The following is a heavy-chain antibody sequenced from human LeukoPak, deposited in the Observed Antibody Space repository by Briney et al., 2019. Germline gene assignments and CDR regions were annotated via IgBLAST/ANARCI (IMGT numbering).Heavy chain of an antibody. J-gene: IGHJ5*02. CDR1: GESFSGYY. CDR3: ARGQPVWSSSSGFDP. D-gene: IGHD6-6*01. CDR2: INHSGST. Sequence: SETLSLTCAVYGESFSGYYWSWIRQPPGKGLEWIGEINHSGSTNYNPSLKSRVTISVDTSKNQFSLKLSSVTAADTAVYYCARGQPVWSSSSGFDPWGQGTLVTVSS. V-gene: IGHV4-34*01.